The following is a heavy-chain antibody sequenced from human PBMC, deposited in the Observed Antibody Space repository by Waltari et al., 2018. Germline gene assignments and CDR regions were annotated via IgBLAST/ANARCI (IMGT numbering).Heavy chain of an antibody. Sequence: QVQLQESGPGLVKPSQTLSLTCTVSGGSISSGDYYWSWIRQHPGKGLEWIGYSHYSGGAYYNPSLKSLVTRSVDTSKNQFSLKLSSVTAADTAVYYCARAQYSGYDYYFDYWGQGTLVTVSS. D-gene: IGHD5-12*01. CDR2: SHYSGGA. CDR3: ARAQYSGYDYYFDY. CDR1: GGSISSGDYY. J-gene: IGHJ4*02. V-gene: IGHV4-31*01.